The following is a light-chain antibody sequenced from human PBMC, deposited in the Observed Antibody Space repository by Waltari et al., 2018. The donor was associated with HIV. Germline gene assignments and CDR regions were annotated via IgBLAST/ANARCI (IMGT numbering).Light chain of an antibody. J-gene: IGLJ3*02. Sequence: QSALTQPASVSGSPGQSITISCAGTSSDVGGYNYVSWFQQHPGKAPKLIIYDVPNRPPGVFNRFSGSKSGNTASLTISGLQAEDEADYYCTSYTNIRTWVFGGGTKLTVL. CDR3: TSYTNIRTWV. CDR2: DVP. V-gene: IGLV2-14*03. CDR1: SSDVGGYNY.